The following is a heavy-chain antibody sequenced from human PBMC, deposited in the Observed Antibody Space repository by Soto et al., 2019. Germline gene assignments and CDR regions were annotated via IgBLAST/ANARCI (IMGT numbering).Heavy chain of an antibody. CDR2: IWYDGITK. D-gene: IGHD3-10*01. CDR1: GLTFSNYG. J-gene: IGHJ4*02. V-gene: IGHV3-33*01. Sequence: QEQLVESGGDVVQPGTSLRLSCAASGLTFSNYGMHWVRQAPGKGLEWVAVIWYDGITKFYTDSVQGRFSISRDNSKNTLYLQMNSLTAEDTAVYFCATVDNYYGSAFWGQGTLVTVSP. CDR3: ATVDNYYGSAF.